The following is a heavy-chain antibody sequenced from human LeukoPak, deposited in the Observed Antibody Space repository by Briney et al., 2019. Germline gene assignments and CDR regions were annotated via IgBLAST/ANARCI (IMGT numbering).Heavy chain of an antibody. CDR2: IYTSGST. D-gene: IGHD5-18*01. CDR1: GGSISSYY. Sequence: SETLSLTCTVSGGSISSYYWSWIRQPPGKGLEWIEYIYTSGSTNYNPSLKSRVTISVDTSENQFSLKLSSVTAADTAVYYCARHPVQGVTGAWFDPWGQGTLVTVSS. CDR3: ARHPVQGVTGAWFDP. J-gene: IGHJ5*02. V-gene: IGHV4-4*09.